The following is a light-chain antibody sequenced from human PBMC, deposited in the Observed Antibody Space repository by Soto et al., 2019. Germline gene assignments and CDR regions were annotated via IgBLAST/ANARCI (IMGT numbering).Light chain of an antibody. CDR2: EGS. CDR1: SRDVGSYNL. V-gene: IGLV2-23*01. J-gene: IGLJ1*01. Sequence: QSVLTQPASVSGSPGQSIAISCTGTSRDVGSYNLVSWYQQHPGKAPKVMIYEGSKRPSGVSDRFSGSKSGNTASLTISGLQADYEADYYCCSYAGSSTYVFGTGTKLTFL. CDR3: CSYAGSSTYV.